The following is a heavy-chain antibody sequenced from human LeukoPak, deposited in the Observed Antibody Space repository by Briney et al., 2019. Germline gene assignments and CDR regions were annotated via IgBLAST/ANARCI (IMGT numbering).Heavy chain of an antibody. D-gene: IGHD1-26*01. CDR1: GFTFSSYV. CDR3: AKDNVIVGGYYFDY. V-gene: IGHV3-30*18. CDR2: ISYDGSNK. J-gene: IGHJ4*02. Sequence: GGSLRLSCAASGFTFSSYVMHWVRQAPGKGLEWVAVISYDGSNKYYADSVKGRFTISRDNSKNTLYLQMNSLRAEDTAVYYCAKDNVIVGGYYFDYWGQGALVTVSS.